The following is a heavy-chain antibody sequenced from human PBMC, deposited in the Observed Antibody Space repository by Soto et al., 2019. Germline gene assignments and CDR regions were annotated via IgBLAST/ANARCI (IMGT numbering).Heavy chain of an antibody. J-gene: IGHJ4*02. Sequence: QVQLQQWGAGLLKPSETLSLTCAVYGGSFSGYYWSWIRQPPGKGLEWIVEINHSGSTNYNPSLKSRVTISVDTSKNQFSLKLSSVTAADTAVYYCASGYSYGLGYWGQGTLVTVSS. D-gene: IGHD5-18*01. CDR2: INHSGST. CDR1: GGSFSGYY. CDR3: ASGYSYGLGY. V-gene: IGHV4-34*01.